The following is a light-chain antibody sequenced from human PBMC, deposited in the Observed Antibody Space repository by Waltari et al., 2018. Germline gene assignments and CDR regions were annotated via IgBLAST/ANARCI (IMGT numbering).Light chain of an antibody. V-gene: IGLV1-47*01. CDR1: SSNIGSNY. Sequence: QSVLTQPPSASGTPGQRVTISCSGRSSNIGSNYVYWYQHVPGAAPKLLICRNNQRPSGGPDRFSGAKSGSSASLASSGLRSEDEADYYCAAWDDSLSRWLLGGGTKLTVL. CDR3: AAWDDSLSRWL. CDR2: RNN. J-gene: IGLJ3*02.